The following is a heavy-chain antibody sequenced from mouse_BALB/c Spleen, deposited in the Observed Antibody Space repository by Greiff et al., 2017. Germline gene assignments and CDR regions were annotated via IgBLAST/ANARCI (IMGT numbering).Heavy chain of an antibody. J-gene: IGHJ4*01. V-gene: IGHV3-6*02. CDR2: ISYDGSN. D-gene: IGHD6-2*01. Sequence: EVQLQQSGPGLVKPSQSLSLTCSVTGYSITSGYYWNWIRQFPGNKLEWMGYISYDGSNNYNPSLKNRISITRDTSKNQFFLKLNSVTTEDTATYYCAREGGSLYYYAMDYWGQGTSVTVSS. CDR1: GYSITSGYY. CDR3: AREGGSLYYYAMDY.